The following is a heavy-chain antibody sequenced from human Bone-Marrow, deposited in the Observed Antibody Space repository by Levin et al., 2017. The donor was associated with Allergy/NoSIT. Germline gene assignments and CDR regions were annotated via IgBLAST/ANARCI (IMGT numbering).Heavy chain of an antibody. CDR1: GITFSAYS. D-gene: IGHD5-24*01. J-gene: IGHJ4*02. CDR2: ILYDGTTK. V-gene: IGHV3-30*18. Sequence: GGSLRLSCAASGITFSAYSMHWVRQAPGKGLEWVALILYDGTTKYHSDSVKGRFTISRDNSKDTLYLQMNSLRVEDTAVYYCAKGDGGQMALIDFWGQGTLVIVSS. CDR3: AKGDGGQMALIDF.